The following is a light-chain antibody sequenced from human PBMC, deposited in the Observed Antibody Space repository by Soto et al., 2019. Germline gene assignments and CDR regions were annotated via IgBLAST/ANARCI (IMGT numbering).Light chain of an antibody. CDR1: QDIGIY. CDR3: LQYNSYPVT. Sequence: DIQMTQSPSSLSASVGDRVTITCRASQDIGIYLAWFQQKPGTAPKSLIYAASTLQSGVPSKFSGSGSGTEFTLTISSLQPEDFATYHCLQYNSYPVTFGGGTKVE. V-gene: IGKV1-16*02. J-gene: IGKJ4*01. CDR2: AAS.